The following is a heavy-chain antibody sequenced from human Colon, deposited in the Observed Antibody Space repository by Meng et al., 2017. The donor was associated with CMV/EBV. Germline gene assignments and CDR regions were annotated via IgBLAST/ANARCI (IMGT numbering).Heavy chain of an antibody. CDR1: GFTFSYYE. CDR3: ARDMGIYTNYVYY. J-gene: IGHJ4*02. Sequence: GGSLRLSCAASGFTFSYYEMNWVRQAPGKGLEWVAYISSTGRDIYYADSVKGRFTISRDNAKNSLYLQMNSLRAEDSAVYYCARDMGIYTNYVYYWGQGTLVTVSS. CDR2: ISSTGRDI. V-gene: IGHV3-48*03. D-gene: IGHD4-11*01.